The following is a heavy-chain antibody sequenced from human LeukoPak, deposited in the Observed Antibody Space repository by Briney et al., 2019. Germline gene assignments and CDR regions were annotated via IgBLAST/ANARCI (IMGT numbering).Heavy chain of an antibody. J-gene: IGHJ5*02. CDR3: ARGAGYYYDSSGYIRNNWFDP. V-gene: IGHV1-8*02. D-gene: IGHD3-22*01. Sequence: ASVKVSCKASGYTLTGYYMHWVRQAPGQGLEWMGWINPNSGNTGYAQKFQGRVTMTRNTSISTAYMELSSLRSEDTAVYYCARGAGYYYDSSGYIRNNWFDPWGQGTLVTVSS. CDR1: GYTLTGYY. CDR2: INPNSGNT.